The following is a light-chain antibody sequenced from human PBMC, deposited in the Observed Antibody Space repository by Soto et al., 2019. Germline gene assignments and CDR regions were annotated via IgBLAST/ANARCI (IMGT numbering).Light chain of an antibody. CDR3: SSSTSRTTLV. CDR2: DVT. CDR1: NSDVGYYNY. J-gene: IGLJ2*01. Sequence: QSVLTQPASVSGSPGRSIAISCTGTNSDVGYYNYVSWYQHHPGKAPKLIISDVTNRPSGVSNRFSGSKSGNTASLTISGLQAEDEADYYCSSSTSRTTLVFGGGT. V-gene: IGLV2-14*03.